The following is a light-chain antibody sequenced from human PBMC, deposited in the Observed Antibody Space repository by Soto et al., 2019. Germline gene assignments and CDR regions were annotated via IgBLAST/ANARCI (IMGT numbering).Light chain of an antibody. J-gene: IGLJ2*01. CDR1: SSNIGAGYD. V-gene: IGLV1-40*01. Sequence: QSVLTQPPSVSGAPGQRVTISCTGSSSNIGAGYDVHWYQQLPGTAPKLLIYGNNKRPSGVPDRFSGSRSGTSASLAITGLQAEDEADYYCQSYDSSSLVFGGGTKVTVL. CDR2: GNN. CDR3: QSYDSSSLV.